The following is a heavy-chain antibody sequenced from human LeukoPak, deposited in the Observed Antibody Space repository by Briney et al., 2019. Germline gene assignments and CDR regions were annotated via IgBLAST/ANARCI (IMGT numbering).Heavy chain of an antibody. D-gene: IGHD2-2*01. CDR2: IDPSDSYT. V-gene: IGHV5-10-1*01. J-gene: IGHJ4*02. CDR3: ARGYCSSTSCYGIGDY. Sequence: ESLKISSNGSGYSYTSYWISWVRQLPTKGLEGMGGIDPSDSYTNYNPSFQGHVTISADKSISTAYLQWSSLKASVTAMYYCARGYCSSTSCYGIGDYWGQGTLVTVSS. CDR1: GYSYTSYW.